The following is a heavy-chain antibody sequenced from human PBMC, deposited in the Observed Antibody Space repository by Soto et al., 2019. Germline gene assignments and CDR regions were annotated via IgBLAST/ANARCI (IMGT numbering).Heavy chain of an antibody. D-gene: IGHD5-12*01. J-gene: IGHJ5*02. CDR1: GFTVGNTY. Sequence: GGSLRLSCAASGFTVGNTYMTWVRQPPGKGLECVSVIYTAGGTNYADSVKGRFSISRDNSKNTLYLQMNSLRAEDTAVYYCARALPVATGVFEPWGQGTLATVSS. CDR2: IYTAGGT. V-gene: IGHV3-53*01. CDR3: ARALPVATGVFEP.